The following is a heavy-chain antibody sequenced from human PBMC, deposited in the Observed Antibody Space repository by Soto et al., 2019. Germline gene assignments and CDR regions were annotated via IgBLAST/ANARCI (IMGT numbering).Heavy chain of an antibody. Sequence: QVQLVQSGAEVKKPGASVKVSCKASGYTFTNYYIHWVRQAPGQGLEWMGVINPSAERTSSERKFQDRLTMTRDTSTTTVYMELSSLKSEDTAVYFCARGVRLTTRGVFDIWGQGTMVTVSS. CDR1: GYTFTNYY. CDR3: ARGVRLTTRGVFDI. V-gene: IGHV1-46*01. J-gene: IGHJ3*02. D-gene: IGHD1-1*01. CDR2: INPSAERT.